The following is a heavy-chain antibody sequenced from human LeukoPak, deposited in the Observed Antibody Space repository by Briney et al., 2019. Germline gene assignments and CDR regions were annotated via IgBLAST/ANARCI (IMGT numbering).Heavy chain of an antibody. V-gene: IGHV3-11*05. CDR2: MRRGSDGK. CDR1: GFTFSDYY. Sequence: GGSLRLSCAGSGFTFSDYYMAWIRQAPGKGLQRISYMRRGSDGKTYADSVKGRFTIYSDNDKNSLYLQMNSLTAEDTAIYYCAREVGGSRAFDVWGQGTMVTVSS. CDR3: AREVGGSRAFDV. D-gene: IGHD6-13*01. J-gene: IGHJ3*01.